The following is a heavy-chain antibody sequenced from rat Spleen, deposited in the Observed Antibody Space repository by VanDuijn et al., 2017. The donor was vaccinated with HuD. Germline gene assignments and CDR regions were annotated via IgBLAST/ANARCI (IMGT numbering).Heavy chain of an antibody. CDR3: TRERGLRVYVRLYFDY. CDR2: ISYDGSTT. Sequence: EVQLVESGGGLVQPGRSLKLSCAASGFIFSRSAMAWVRQAPTKGLEWVATISYDGSTTYYRDSVKGRFTVSRDNAKSTLYLQMNSLRSEDTATYYCTRERGLRVYVRLYFDYWGQGVMVTVSS. J-gene: IGHJ2*01. V-gene: IGHV5-29*01. D-gene: IGHD1-9*01. CDR1: GFIFSRSA.